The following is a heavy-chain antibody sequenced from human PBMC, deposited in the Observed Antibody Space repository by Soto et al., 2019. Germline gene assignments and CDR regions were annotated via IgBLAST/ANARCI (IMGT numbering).Heavy chain of an antibody. CDR3: ARDGQYRTDGFDI. V-gene: IGHV3-23*01. CDR1: GFTYSSHG. J-gene: IGHJ3*02. Sequence: EAQLLESGGELIQPGGSLRLSCAASGFTYSSHGMSWVRQAPGKGLEWIAGLSRGGGSTYYADSVKGRFTISRDNSKITLDLITNSLRVEATALYYCARDGQYRTDGFDIWGQGTMVTVSS. D-gene: IGHD5-12*01. CDR2: LSRGGGST.